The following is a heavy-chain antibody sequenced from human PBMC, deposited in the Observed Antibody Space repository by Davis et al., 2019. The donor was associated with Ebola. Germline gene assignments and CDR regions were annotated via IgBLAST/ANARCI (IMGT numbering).Heavy chain of an antibody. CDR1: GGSFSGYY. CDR2: INHSGST. V-gene: IGHV4-34*01. CDR3: ARGTYRMDV. Sequence: SETLSLTCAVYGGSFSGYYWSWIRQPPGKGLEWIGEINHSGSTNYNPSLKSRVTISVDTSKNQFSLKLSSVTAADTAVYYRARGTYRMDVWGQGTTVTVSS. J-gene: IGHJ6*02.